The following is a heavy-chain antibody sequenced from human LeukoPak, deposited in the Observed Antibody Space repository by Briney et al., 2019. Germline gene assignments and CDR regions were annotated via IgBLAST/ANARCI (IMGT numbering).Heavy chain of an antibody. J-gene: IGHJ4*02. V-gene: IGHV3-30-3*01. CDR1: GFTFSSYA. CDR2: ISYDGSNK. Sequence: GRSLRLSCAASGFTFSSYAMHWVRQAPGKGLEWVAVISYDGSNKYYADSVKGRFTISRDNSKNTLYLQMNSLRAEDTAVYYCAREDIRDNWNYGTGVYWGQGTLVTVSS. D-gene: IGHD1-7*01. CDR3: AREDIRDNWNYGTGVY.